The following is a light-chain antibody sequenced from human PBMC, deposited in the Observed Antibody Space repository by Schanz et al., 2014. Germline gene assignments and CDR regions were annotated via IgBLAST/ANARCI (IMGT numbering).Light chain of an antibody. J-gene: IGKJ1*01. V-gene: IGKV1-5*03. CDR3: QQYNGYPWT. CDR2: KAS. Sequence: DIQMTQSPSSLSASVGDRVTLTCRASESISSWVAWYQQKPGKAPKTLIYKASSLERGVPSRFSGSGSGTEFTLSISSLQPDDFATYYCQQYNGYPWTFGQGTKVEIK. CDR1: ESISSW.